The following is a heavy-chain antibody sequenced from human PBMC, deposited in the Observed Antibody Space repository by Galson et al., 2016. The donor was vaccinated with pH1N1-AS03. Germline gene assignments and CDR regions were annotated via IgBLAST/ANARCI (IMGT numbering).Heavy chain of an antibody. V-gene: IGHV3-74*01. CDR2: LNENGGTT. Sequence: VQPGGSLRLSCAASGFVFSAYWMHWVRQAPGKGLVWVSHLNENGGTTRYADSVRGRFTISRDNAKNTLYLQMNTLSAEDTAVYYCVRDQGGGDDYWGQGTLVTVTS. CDR3: VRDQGGGDDY. CDR1: GFVFSAYW. J-gene: IGHJ4*02. D-gene: IGHD3-10*01.